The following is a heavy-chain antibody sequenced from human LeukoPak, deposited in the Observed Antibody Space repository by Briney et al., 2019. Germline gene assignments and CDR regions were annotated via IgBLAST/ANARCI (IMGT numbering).Heavy chain of an antibody. D-gene: IGHD3-16*02. CDR1: GGSFSGYY. Sequence: SETLSLTCAVYGGSFSGYYWSWIRQPPGKGLEWIGEINHSGSTNYNPSLKSRVTISVDTSKNQFSLKLSSVTAADTAVYYCARGLPRAHANRYLDYWGQGTLVTVSS. CDR3: ARGLPRAHANRYLDY. CDR2: INHSGST. V-gene: IGHV4-34*01. J-gene: IGHJ4*02.